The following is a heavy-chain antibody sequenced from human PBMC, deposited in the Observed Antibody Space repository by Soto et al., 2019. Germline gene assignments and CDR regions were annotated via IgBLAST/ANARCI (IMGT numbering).Heavy chain of an antibody. Sequence: EVQLLESGGGLVQPGGSLRLSCAASGFTFSSYAMSWVRQAPGKGLEWVSAISGSGGSTYYADSVKGRFTISRDNSKNTLYLQMNSLRAEETAVYYCAKDTYYYGSGSYSPFDYWGQGTLVTVSS. CDR3: AKDTYYYGSGSYSPFDY. J-gene: IGHJ4*02. D-gene: IGHD3-10*01. CDR1: GFTFSSYA. V-gene: IGHV3-23*01. CDR2: ISGSGGST.